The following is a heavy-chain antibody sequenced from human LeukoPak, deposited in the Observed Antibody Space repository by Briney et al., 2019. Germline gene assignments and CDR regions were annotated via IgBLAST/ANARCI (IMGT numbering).Heavy chain of an antibody. V-gene: IGHV5-51*01. J-gene: IGHJ3*02. CDR3: ARHPLWFGEFSSAFDI. CDR2: IYPGDSDT. D-gene: IGHD3-10*01. Sequence: KTGESLKISCKGSGYSFTSYWIGWVRQMPGKGLEWMGIIYPGDSDTRYSPSFQGQVTISADKSISTAYLQWSSLKASDTAMYYCARHPLWFGEFSSAFDIWGQGTMVTVPS. CDR1: GYSFTSYW.